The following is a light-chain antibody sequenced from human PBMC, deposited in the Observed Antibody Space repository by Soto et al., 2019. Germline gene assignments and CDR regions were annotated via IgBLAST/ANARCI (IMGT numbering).Light chain of an antibody. CDR1: QTVATS. CDR3: QQYNSWPLT. Sequence: IVMTQSPATLSVSPWERATLSCRASQTVATSLAWYQQKPGQPPRLLIYGASTRATGIPARFSGSGSGTEFTLTISSLQSVDFAVYYCQQYNSWPLTFGGGTKVDIK. J-gene: IGKJ4*02. V-gene: IGKV3-15*01. CDR2: GAS.